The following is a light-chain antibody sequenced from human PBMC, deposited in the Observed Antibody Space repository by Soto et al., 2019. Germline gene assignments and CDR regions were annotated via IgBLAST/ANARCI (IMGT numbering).Light chain of an antibody. CDR3: QQRSNWPPLT. Sequence: EIVLTQSPATLSLSPGERATFSCRASQSVSSDLVGYQQNPGQAPRLLIYDASNRATGIPARFSGSGSGTDFTLTISSLEPEDFAVYYCQQRSNWPPLTFGVGTKVEIK. CDR2: DAS. J-gene: IGKJ4*01. CDR1: QSVSSD. V-gene: IGKV3-11*01.